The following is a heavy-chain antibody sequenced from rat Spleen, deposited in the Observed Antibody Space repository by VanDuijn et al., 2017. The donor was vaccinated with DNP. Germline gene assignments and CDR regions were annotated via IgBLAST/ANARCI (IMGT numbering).Heavy chain of an antibody. V-gene: IGHV5-31*01. J-gene: IGHJ4*01. CDR2: ITSSDGIT. CDR3: AREGPKYRYIYEAMDA. Sequence: EVQLVESGGGLVQPGRSLKLSCVASGFTFNNYWMTWIRQVPGKGLEWVASITSSDGITYYPDSVKGRFTISRDNAKNTLYLQMNSLTSEDTATYYCAREGPKYRYIYEAMDAWGQGTSVTVSS. D-gene: IGHD1-5*01. CDR1: GFTFNNYW.